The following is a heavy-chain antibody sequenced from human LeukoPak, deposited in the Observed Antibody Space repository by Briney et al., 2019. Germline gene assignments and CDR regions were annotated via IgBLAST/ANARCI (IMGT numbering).Heavy chain of an antibody. Sequence: ASVKVSCKVSGYTLTELSMHWVRQAPGEGLEWMGGFDPEDGETIYAQKFQGRVTMTEDTSTDTAYMELSSLRSEDTAVYYCATAGDDYGANRGDYWGQGTLVTVSS. CDR2: FDPEDGET. CDR1: GYTLTELS. J-gene: IGHJ4*02. D-gene: IGHD4-17*01. CDR3: ATAGDDYGANRGDY. V-gene: IGHV1-24*01.